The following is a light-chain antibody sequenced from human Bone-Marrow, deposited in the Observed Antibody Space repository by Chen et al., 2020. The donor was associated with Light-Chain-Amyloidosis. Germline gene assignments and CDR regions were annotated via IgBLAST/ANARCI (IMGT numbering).Light chain of an antibody. J-gene: IGKJ4*01. CDR3: QQYGTSPLT. Sequence: DIVLTQSPGTLSLSPGEGANLSCRASQTISSNYLTWYQQKFGQATRLLIYGSSSRATGIPDRFTGSGSGTDFTLTINRLEPEDFAMYYCQQYGTSPLTFGGGTKVEIK. V-gene: IGKV3-20*01. CDR1: QTISSNY. CDR2: GSS.